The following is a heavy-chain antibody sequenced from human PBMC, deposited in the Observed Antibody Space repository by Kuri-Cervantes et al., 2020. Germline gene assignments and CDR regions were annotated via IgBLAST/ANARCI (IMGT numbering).Heavy chain of an antibody. J-gene: IGHJ4*02. D-gene: IGHD3/OR15-3a*01. CDR3: ARSTKPSDRDWPYFDD. Sequence: ETLSLTCAASGFIVSGNFMNWVRQAPGQGLEWVSIIYSGGSTQYADSVKGRFTISRDNSKNTLYLQMNSLRPEDTAVYYCARSTKPSDRDWPYFDDWGQGTLVTVSS. V-gene: IGHV3-66*02. CDR1: GFIVSGNF. CDR2: IYSGGST.